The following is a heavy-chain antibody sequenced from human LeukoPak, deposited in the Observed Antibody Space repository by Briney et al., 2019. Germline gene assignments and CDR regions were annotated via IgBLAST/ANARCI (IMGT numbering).Heavy chain of an antibody. CDR1: GFTFDNYG. D-gene: IGHD3-22*01. Sequence: GGSLRLSCSASGFTFDNYGMSWVRQAPGKGLEWVAGITWSGDRTGYADSVNGRFTISRDNAKDSLYLQMNSLRTEDTALYFCARDNYYDSSGYYGLGYWGQGTLVTVSS. V-gene: IGHV3-20*04. CDR3: ARDNYYDSSGYYGLGY. CDR2: ITWSGDRT. J-gene: IGHJ4*02.